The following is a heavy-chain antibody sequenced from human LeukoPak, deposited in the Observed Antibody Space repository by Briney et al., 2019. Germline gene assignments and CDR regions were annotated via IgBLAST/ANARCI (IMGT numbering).Heavy chain of an antibody. Sequence: GSLRLSCAASGFTFSSYSMDWVRQAPGKGLEWVSSISSSGSYIYYADSVKGRFTISRDNAKNSLYLQMNSLRAEDTAVYYCARDIVRRFDYWGQGTLVTVSS. V-gene: IGHV3-21*01. J-gene: IGHJ4*02. CDR2: ISSSGSYI. CDR1: GFTFSSYS. D-gene: IGHD2/OR15-2a*01. CDR3: ARDIVRRFDY.